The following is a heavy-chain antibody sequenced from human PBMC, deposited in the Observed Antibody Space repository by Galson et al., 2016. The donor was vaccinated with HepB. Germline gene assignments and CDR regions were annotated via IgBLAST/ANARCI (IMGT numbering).Heavy chain of an antibody. V-gene: IGHV6-1*01. Sequence: CAISGDSVSSNSAVWNWIRQSPSRGLEWLGRTYYGSNWLSDYAASVRSRITVNADTPKNQFSLHLNSVTPDDTAVCYCARAGRRQVGTGDWFDSWGQGILVTVSS. CDR3: ARAGRRQVGTGDWFDS. J-gene: IGHJ5*01. CDR2: TYYGSNWLS. D-gene: IGHD1-1*01. CDR1: GDSVSSNSAV.